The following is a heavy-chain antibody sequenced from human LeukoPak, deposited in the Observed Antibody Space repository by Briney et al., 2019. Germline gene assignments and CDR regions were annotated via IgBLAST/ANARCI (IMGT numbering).Heavy chain of an antibody. CDR1: GGSISSYY. Sequence: SETLSLTCTVSGGSISSYYWSWIRQPTGKGLEWIGYIYYSGSTNYNPSLKSRVTISVDTSKNQFSLKLSSVTAADTAVYYCARSLAARPRPDYYYYMDVWGKGTTVTVSS. CDR2: IYYSGST. D-gene: IGHD6-6*01. CDR3: ARSLAARPRPDYYYYMDV. V-gene: IGHV4-59*01. J-gene: IGHJ6*03.